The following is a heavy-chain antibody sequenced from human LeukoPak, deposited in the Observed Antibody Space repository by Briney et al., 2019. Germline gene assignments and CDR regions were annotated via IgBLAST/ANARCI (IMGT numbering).Heavy chain of an antibody. CDR2: ISVSSNT. CDR1: GFTLSSYA. CDR3: AKAPVTTCSGAYCYPFDY. D-gene: IGHD2-21*01. V-gene: IGHV3-23*01. Sequence: GGSLRLSCAASGFTLSSYAMSWVCQAPGKGLEWVSAISVSSNTYHADSVKGRFTISRDSSKNTLYLQMNRLRAEDAAVYYCAKAPVTTCSGAYCYPFDYWGQGTLVTVSS. J-gene: IGHJ4*02.